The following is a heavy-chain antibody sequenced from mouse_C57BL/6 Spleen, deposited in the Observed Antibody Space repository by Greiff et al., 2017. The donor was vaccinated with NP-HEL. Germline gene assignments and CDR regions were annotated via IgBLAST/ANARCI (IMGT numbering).Heavy chain of an antibody. CDR1: GFTFSNYG. CDR3: AKGSNGAY. CDR2: ISSGSSTI. J-gene: IGHJ3*01. V-gene: IGHV5-17*01. Sequence: EVKLVESGGGLVKPGGSLKLSCAASGFTFSNYGMHWVRQAPEKGLEWVAYISSGSSTIYYADTVKGRFTISRDNAKNTLFLQMTSLRSEDTAMYYCAKGSNGAYWGQGTLVTVSA. D-gene: IGHD2-5*01.